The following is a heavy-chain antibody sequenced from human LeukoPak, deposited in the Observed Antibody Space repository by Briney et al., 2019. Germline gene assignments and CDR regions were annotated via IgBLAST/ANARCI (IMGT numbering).Heavy chain of an antibody. J-gene: IGHJ4*02. CDR2: ISSSGSTI. CDR1: GFTFSDYY. CDR3: ALSIVPAAIGY. Sequence: GGSLRLSCAASGFTFSDYYMSWIRQAPGKGLEWVSYISSSGSTIYYADPVKGRFTISRDNAKNSLYLQMNSLRAEDTAVYYCALSIVPAAIGYWGQGTLVTVSS. V-gene: IGHV3-11*04. D-gene: IGHD2-2*01.